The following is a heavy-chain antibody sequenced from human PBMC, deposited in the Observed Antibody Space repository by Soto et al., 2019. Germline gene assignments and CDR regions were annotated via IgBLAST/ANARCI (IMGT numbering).Heavy chain of an antibody. J-gene: IGHJ4*02. CDR1: GGSISSGDYY. Sequence: PSETLSLTCTVSGGSISSGDYYWSWIRQPPGKGLEWIGYTYYTGSTYYNPSLQSRVTISVDTSKNQLSLKLSSVTAADTAAYYCARDKYGNWGIDYWGQGTLVTVSS. CDR3: ARDKYGNWGIDY. V-gene: IGHV4-30-4*01. D-gene: IGHD7-27*01. CDR2: TYYTGST.